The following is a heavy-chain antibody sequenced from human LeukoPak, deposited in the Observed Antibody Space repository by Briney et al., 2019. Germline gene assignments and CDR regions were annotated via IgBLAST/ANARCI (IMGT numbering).Heavy chain of an antibody. CDR2: LYAGGNT. D-gene: IGHD6-13*01. CDR1: GFTVSSSY. CDR3: ARLGIAAAGILGYFDY. V-gene: IGHV3-53*01. J-gene: IGHJ4*02. Sequence: GGSLRLSCAASGFTVSSSYMSWVRQAPGKGLEWVSVLYAGGNTYNADSVKGRFTVSRDNSNNTLYVQMNSLRAEDTAVYYCARLGIAAAGILGYFDYWGQGILVTVSS.